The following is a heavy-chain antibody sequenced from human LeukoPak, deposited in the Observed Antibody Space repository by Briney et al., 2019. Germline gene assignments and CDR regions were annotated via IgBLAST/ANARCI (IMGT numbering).Heavy chain of an antibody. CDR1: GYTLTELS. V-gene: IGHV1-24*01. Sequence: ASVKVSCKVSGYTLTELSMHWVRQAPGKGLEWMGGFDPEDGETIYAQKFQGRVTMTEDTSTDTAYMELSSLRSEDTAVYYCATAQPGYCSSTSWHGDAFDIWGEGTMVTVSS. CDR2: FDPEDGET. CDR3: ATAQPGYCSSTSWHGDAFDI. J-gene: IGHJ3*02. D-gene: IGHD2-2*01.